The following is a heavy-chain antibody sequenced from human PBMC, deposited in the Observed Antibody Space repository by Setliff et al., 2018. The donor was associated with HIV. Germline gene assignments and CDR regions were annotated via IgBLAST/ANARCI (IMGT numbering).Heavy chain of an antibody. J-gene: IGHJ6*02. D-gene: IGHD3-10*01. CDR2: IYTSGSP. Sequence: TCTVSGGSISSYYWSWIRQSPGKRLEWIGNIYTSGSPNYNPSLKSRVIISVDTSKNQFYLRLGSVTAADTAVYYCARHGDGSGSFYYYGMDVWGQGTTVTVSS. CDR3: ARHGDGSGSFYYYGMDV. V-gene: IGHV4-4*09. CDR1: GGSISSYY.